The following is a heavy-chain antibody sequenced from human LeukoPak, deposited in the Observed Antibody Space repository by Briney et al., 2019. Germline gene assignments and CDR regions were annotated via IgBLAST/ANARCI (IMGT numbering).Heavy chain of an antibody. D-gene: IGHD4-11*01. CDR1: GGSISSGSYY. V-gene: IGHV4-61*02. CDR3: ARDRLQYYYYYYMDV. Sequence: SETLSLTCTVSGGSISSGSYYWSWIRQPAGKGLEWIGRIYTSGSTNYNPSLKSRVTISVDTSKNQFSLKLSSVTAADTAVYYCARDRLQYYYYYYMDVWGKGTTVTVSS. CDR2: IYTSGST. J-gene: IGHJ6*03.